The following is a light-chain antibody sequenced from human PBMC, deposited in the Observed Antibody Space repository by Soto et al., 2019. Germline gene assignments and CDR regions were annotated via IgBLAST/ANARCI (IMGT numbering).Light chain of an antibody. J-gene: IGKJ2*02. CDR1: QNISTF. CDR2: AAS. CDR3: QQSYSTWCT. V-gene: IGKV1-39*01. Sequence: DIPMTQSPSSLSASVGDSVTITCRASQNISTFLNWYQQEPGKAPKLLIYAASSLQGGVPSRFSGSGSGTDFTLTITSLQPEDFASYYCQQSYSTWCTFGQGTKLEIK.